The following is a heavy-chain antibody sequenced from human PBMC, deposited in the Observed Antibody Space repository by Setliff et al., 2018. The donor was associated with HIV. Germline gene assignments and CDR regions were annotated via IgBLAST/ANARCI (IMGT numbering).Heavy chain of an antibody. CDR2: ISNDGSNK. Sequence: PGGSLRLSCAASGFTFSSYAMDWVRQAPGKGLEWVAVISNDGSNKYYADSVKGRFTISRDNSKNTVYLQMNSLRAEDTAEYYCAKELAASGLGYFDSWGRGILVTVSS. D-gene: IGHD3-22*01. CDR1: GFTFSSYA. V-gene: IGHV3-30*04. CDR3: AKELAASGLGYFDS. J-gene: IGHJ4*02.